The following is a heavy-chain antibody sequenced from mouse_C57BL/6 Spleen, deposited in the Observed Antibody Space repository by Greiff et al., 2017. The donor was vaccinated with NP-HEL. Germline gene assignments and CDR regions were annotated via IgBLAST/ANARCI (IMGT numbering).Heavy chain of an antibody. CDR2: ISSGSSTI. CDR3: ARPFRDYAMDY. Sequence: EVKLMESGGGLVKPGGSLKLSCAASGFTFSDYGMHWVRQAPEKGLEWVAYISSGSSTIYYADTVKGRFTISRDNAKNTLFLQMTSLRSEDTAMYYCARPFRDYAMDYWGQGTSVTVSS. CDR1: GFTFSDYG. V-gene: IGHV5-17*01. J-gene: IGHJ4*01.